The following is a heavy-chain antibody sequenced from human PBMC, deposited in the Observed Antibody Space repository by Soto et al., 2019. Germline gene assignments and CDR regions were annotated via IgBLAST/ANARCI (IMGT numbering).Heavy chain of an antibody. J-gene: IGHJ4*02. CDR3: TRLAPGIASH. CDR1: GFTFSGSA. V-gene: IGHV3-73*01. Sequence: LRLSCAASGFTFSGSAMHWVRQASGKGLEWVGRIRSKANSYATAYAASVKGRFTISRDDSKNTAYLQMNSLKTEDTAVYYCTRLAPGIASHWGQGTLVTVSS. D-gene: IGHD6-13*01. CDR2: IRSKANSYAT.